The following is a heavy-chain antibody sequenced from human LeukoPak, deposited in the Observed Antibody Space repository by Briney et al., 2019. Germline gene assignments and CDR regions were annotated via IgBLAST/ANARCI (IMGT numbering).Heavy chain of an antibody. CDR1: GGSISSYY. V-gene: IGHV4-59*01. Sequence: SETLSLTCTVSGGSISSYYWSWIRQPPGKGLEWIGYIYYSRSTNYNPSLKSRVTISVDTSKNQFSLKLSSVTAADTAVYYCARGAYGDPTSFDYWGQGTLVTVSS. D-gene: IGHD4-17*01. CDR2: IYYSRST. J-gene: IGHJ4*02. CDR3: ARGAYGDPTSFDY.